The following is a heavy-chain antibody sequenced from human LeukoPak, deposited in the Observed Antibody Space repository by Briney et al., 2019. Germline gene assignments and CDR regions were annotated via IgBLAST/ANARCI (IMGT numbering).Heavy chain of an antibody. D-gene: IGHD2-15*01. J-gene: IGHJ4*02. CDR1: GGTFSSYA. CDR3: ASASLGYCSGGSCYYPIDY. CDR2: IIPIFGTA. V-gene: IGHV1-69*13. Sequence: SVKVSCKASGGTFSSYAVSWVRQAPGQGLEWMGGIIPIFGTANYAQKFQGRVTITADESTSTAYMELSSLRSEDTAVYYCASASLGYCSGGSCYYPIDYWGQGTLVTVSS.